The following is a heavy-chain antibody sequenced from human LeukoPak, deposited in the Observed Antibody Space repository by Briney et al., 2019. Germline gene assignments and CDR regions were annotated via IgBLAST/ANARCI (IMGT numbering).Heavy chain of an antibody. CDR3: AKSYYADY. CDR2: TSGSGGST. J-gene: IGHJ4*02. Sequence: GGSLRLSCAASGFTFNDHYMSWVRQAPVKGLEWVSVTSGSGGSTYYAVSVKGRFTISRDNAKNTLYLQMNSLRAEDTAVYYCAKSYYADYWGQGTLVTVSS. V-gene: IGHV3-11*04. CDR1: GFTFNDHY. D-gene: IGHD3-10*01.